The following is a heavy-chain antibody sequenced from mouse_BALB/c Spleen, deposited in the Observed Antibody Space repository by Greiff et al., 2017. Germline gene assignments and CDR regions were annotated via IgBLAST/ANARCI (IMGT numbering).Heavy chain of an antibody. CDR2: IWGGGST. D-gene: IGHD1-2*01. CDR1: GFSLSRYS. Sequence: QVQLKESGPGLVAPSQSLFITCTVSGFSLSRYSVHWVRQPPGKGLEWLGMIWGGGSTHYNSALKSRLSISKDNSKSQVFLKMNSLQTDDTAMYYCARNSLLRLQRVGAMDYWGQGTSVTVSS. J-gene: IGHJ4*01. V-gene: IGHV2-6-4*01. CDR3: ARNSLLRLQRVGAMDY.